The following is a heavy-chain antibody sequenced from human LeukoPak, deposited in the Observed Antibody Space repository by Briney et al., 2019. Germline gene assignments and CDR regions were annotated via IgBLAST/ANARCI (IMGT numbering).Heavy chain of an antibody. V-gene: IGHV4-34*01. CDR1: GGSFSGYY. Sequence: SETLSLTRAVYGGSFSGYYWSWIRQPPGKGLEWIGEINHSGSTNYNPSLKSRVTISVDTSKNQFSLKLSSVTAADTAVYYCARGRGIAAAGKPTGYFQHWGQGTLVTVSS. CDR3: ARGRGIAAAGKPTGYFQH. CDR2: INHSGST. J-gene: IGHJ1*01. D-gene: IGHD6-13*01.